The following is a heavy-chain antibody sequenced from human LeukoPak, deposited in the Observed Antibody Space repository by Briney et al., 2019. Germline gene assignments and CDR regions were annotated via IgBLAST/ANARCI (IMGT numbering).Heavy chain of an antibody. J-gene: IGHJ4*02. CDR3: ARVHDDYVWGSYRTYYFDY. V-gene: IGHV3-48*02. CDR1: GFTFSSYA. Sequence: GGSLRLSCAASGFTFSSYAMHWVRQAPGKGLEWVSYISSSSSTIYYADSVKGRFTISRDNAKNSLYLQMNSLRDEDTAVYYCARVHDDYVWGSYRTYYFDYWGQGTLVTVSS. CDR2: ISSSSSTI. D-gene: IGHD3-16*02.